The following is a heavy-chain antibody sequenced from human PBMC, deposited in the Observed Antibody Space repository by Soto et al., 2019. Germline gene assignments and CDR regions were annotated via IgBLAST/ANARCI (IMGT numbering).Heavy chain of an antibody. CDR1: GGSISSGGYS. D-gene: IGHD4-17*01. J-gene: IGHJ5*02. V-gene: IGHV4-30-2*01. Sequence: SETLSLTCAVSGGSISSGGYSWSWIRQRPGKGLEWIGYIYHSGSTYYNPSLKSRVTILVDRSKNQFSLKLSSVTAADTAVYYCARENGVTRWFDPWGQGTLVTVSS. CDR2: IYHSGST. CDR3: ARENGVTRWFDP.